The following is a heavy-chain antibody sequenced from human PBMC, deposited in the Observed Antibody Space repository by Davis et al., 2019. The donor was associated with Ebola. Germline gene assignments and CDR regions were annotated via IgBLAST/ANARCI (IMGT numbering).Heavy chain of an antibody. Sequence: MPSETLSLTCTVSGGPISTYYWNWIRQPPGKELEWIGYISYTGRTNYNPSLKSRVTISTDTSKNQFSLKLTSVTAADTAEYYCARDDAAGGLGYFDYWSQGTLVTVSS. CDR3: ARDDAAGGLGYFDY. CDR2: ISYTGRT. V-gene: IGHV4-59*01. CDR1: GGPISTYY. J-gene: IGHJ4*02. D-gene: IGHD6-13*01.